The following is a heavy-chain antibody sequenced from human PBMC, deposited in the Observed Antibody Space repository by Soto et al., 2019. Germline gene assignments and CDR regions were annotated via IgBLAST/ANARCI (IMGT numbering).Heavy chain of an antibody. CDR3: ARDPFYCSSTSCYSGRGYSSSWVDY. Sequence: ASVKVSCKASGYTFTNYAIHWVRQAPGQSLEWMGWINAANGNTKSSQKFRGRATLTTDTSASTAYMELSSLRSEDTAVYYCARDPFYCSSTSCYSGRGYSSSWVDYWGQGTLVTVSS. J-gene: IGHJ4*02. CDR1: GYTFTNYA. CDR2: INAANGNT. D-gene: IGHD2-2*02. V-gene: IGHV1-3*01.